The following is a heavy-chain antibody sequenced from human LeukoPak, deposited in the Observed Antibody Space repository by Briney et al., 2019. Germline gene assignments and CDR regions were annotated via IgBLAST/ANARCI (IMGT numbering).Heavy chain of an antibody. Sequence: SETLSLTCTVSGGSISSYYWSWIRQPPGKGLEWIGYIYYSGGTNYNPSLKSRVTISVDTSKNQFSLKLSSVTAADTAVYYCARSTTPYCSSTSCSANHYYYYMDVWGKGTTVTVSS. D-gene: IGHD2-2*01. J-gene: IGHJ6*03. CDR3: ARSTTPYCSSTSCSANHYYYYMDV. V-gene: IGHV4-59*01. CDR2: IYYSGGT. CDR1: GGSISSYY.